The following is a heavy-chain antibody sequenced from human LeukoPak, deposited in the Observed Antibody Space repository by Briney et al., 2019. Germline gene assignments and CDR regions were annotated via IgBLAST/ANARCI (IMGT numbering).Heavy chain of an antibody. D-gene: IGHD3-22*01. CDR2: ISAYNGIT. CDR1: GYTFTSYG. V-gene: IGHV1-18*01. Sequence: ASVKVSCKASGYTFTSYGMSWVRQAPGQGLEWMGWISAYNGITHYAQKLQGRVTMTTDTSTSTAYMELRSLRSDDTAVYYCARDEARYSSGYYPNWFDPWGQGTQVTVSS. CDR3: ARDEARYSSGYYPNWFDP. J-gene: IGHJ5*02.